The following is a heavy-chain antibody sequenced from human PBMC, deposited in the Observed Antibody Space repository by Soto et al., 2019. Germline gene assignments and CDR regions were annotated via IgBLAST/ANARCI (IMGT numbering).Heavy chain of an antibody. Sequence: SQTLSLTCAISGDSVSSNSAAWNWIRQSPSRGLGWLGRTYYRSKWYNDYAVSVKSRITINPDTSKNQFSLQLNSVTPEDTAVYYCARDLGSGHYLDNWFDPWGQGTLVTVSS. CDR2: TYYRSKWYN. CDR1: GDSVSSNSAA. J-gene: IGHJ5*02. D-gene: IGHD3-22*01. V-gene: IGHV6-1*01. CDR3: ARDLGSGHYLDNWFDP.